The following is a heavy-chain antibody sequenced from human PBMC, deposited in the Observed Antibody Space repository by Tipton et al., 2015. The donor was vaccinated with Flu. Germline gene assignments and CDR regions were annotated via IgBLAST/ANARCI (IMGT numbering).Heavy chain of an antibody. CDR1: GYSISSGYY. D-gene: IGHD3-3*01. Sequence: TLSLTCTVSGYSISSGYYWGWIRQPPGKGLEWIASIYHGGTTDYNPSLKSRVTISLDTSRNQFSLRLASVTAADTAVYYCVRDREWRNWYFDLWGRGTLVTVSS. J-gene: IGHJ2*01. V-gene: IGHV4-38-2*02. CDR2: IYHGGTT. CDR3: VRDREWRNWYFDL.